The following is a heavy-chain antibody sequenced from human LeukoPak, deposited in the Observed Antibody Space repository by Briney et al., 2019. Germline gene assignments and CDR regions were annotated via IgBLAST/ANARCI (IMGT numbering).Heavy chain of an antibody. V-gene: IGHV4-59*01. CDR2: ISYSGST. D-gene: IGHD4-17*01. CDR3: ALLTTVTSYYFDY. CDR1: GGSISSYY. Sequence: SETLSLTCTVSGGSISSYYWSWIRQPPGKGLEWLGYISYSGSTNYNPSLKSRVTMSVDTSKNHFSLNLSSVTAADTAVYYCALLTTVTSYYFDYWGQGTLVTVSS. J-gene: IGHJ4*02.